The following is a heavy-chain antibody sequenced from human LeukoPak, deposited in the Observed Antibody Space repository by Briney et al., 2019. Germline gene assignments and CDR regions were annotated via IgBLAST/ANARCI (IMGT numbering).Heavy chain of an antibody. CDR2: IYYSGST. J-gene: IGHJ5*02. V-gene: IGHV4-39*07. CDR1: SGSISNSNYY. Sequence: SETLSLTCTVSSGSISNSNYYWGWIRQPPGKGLEWIGSIYYSGSTYYNPSLKSRVTISVDTSKNQFSLKLSSVTAVDTAVYYCARDNWGFRSWFDPWGQGTLVTVSS. CDR3: ARDNWGFRSWFDP. D-gene: IGHD7-27*01.